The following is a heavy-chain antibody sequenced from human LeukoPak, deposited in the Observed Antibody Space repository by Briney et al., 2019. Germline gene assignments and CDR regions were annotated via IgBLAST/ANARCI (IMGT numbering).Heavy chain of an antibody. CDR1: GFTFTDYW. D-gene: IGHD6-13*01. J-gene: IGHJ4*01. CDR2: ICQDGSEK. V-gene: IGHV3-7*01. Sequence: GGSLRLSCEVSGFTFTDYWMNWVRQAPGKGPEWVASICQDGSEKTYVDSVKGRFTISRDNTKNSLSLQLNGLRAEDTAVYYCARDGTAAGLYFDLWGQGTLVTVSS. CDR3: ARDGTAAGLYFDL.